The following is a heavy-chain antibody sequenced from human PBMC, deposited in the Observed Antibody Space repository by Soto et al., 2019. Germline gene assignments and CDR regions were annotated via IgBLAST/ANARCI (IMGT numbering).Heavy chain of an antibody. D-gene: IGHD1-1*01. CDR3: AKGGRGVYKSQGS. Sequence: QVQLVESGGGVVQPWRSLRLSCAASGFTFSGYGMHWVRQAPGKGLEWVAVISYDGSYKYYADSVEGRFTVSRDNSKSTLYLQMNSMRPEDTGVYYCAKGGRGVYKSQGSWGQGTLVIVSS. CDR2: ISYDGSYK. J-gene: IGHJ4*02. V-gene: IGHV3-30*18. CDR1: GFTFSGYG.